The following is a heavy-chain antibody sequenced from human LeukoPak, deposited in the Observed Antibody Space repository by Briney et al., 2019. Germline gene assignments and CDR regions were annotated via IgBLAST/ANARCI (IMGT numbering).Heavy chain of an antibody. V-gene: IGHV3-11*04. CDR2: ISSSGSTI. Sequence: GGSLRLSCAASGFTFSDYYMSWIRQAPGKGLEWVSYISSSGSTIYYADSVKGRFTISRDNAKNSLYLQMNSLRAEDTAVYYCARNPLNPHCYYYYMDVWGKGTTVTVSS. CDR1: GFTFSDYY. J-gene: IGHJ6*03. CDR3: ARNPLNPHCYYYYMDV.